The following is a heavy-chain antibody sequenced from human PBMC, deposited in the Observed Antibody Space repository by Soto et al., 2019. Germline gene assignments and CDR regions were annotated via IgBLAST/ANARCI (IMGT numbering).Heavy chain of an antibody. Sequence: EVELLESGGGLVQPGGSLRLSCAASGFIFSNYAMYWVRQAPGKGLDWVSSIYAGGGSTHYAESVKGRFTVSRDNSNNRLYLQLNNLRAEDTAVYFCAKDLIRGDGYVDFDHWGQGTLVTVSS. CDR3: AKDLIRGDGYVDFDH. CDR1: GFIFSNYA. J-gene: IGHJ4*02. CDR2: IYAGGGST. V-gene: IGHV3-23*01. D-gene: IGHD3-10*01.